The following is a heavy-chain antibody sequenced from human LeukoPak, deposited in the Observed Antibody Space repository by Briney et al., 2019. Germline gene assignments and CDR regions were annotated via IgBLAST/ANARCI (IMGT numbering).Heavy chain of an antibody. CDR2: IIPSGGST. Sequence: ASVKVSCKASGYTFTSYYMHWVRPAPGQGLGWMGIIIPSGGSTSYAQKFQGRVTMTEDTSTDTAYMELSSLRSKDTAVYYCATDGNYYGSGSYAYWGQGTLVTVSS. V-gene: IGHV1-46*01. D-gene: IGHD3-10*01. CDR1: GYTFTSYY. CDR3: ATDGNYYGSGSYAY. J-gene: IGHJ4*02.